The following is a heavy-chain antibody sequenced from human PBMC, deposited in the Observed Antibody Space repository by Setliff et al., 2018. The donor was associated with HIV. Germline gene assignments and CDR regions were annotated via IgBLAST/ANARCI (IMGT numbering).Heavy chain of an antibody. V-gene: IGHV4-30-4*08. Sequence: KPSETLSLTCTVSGDSISSDDHYWSWIRQTPGKGLEWIGYIFNTGSTYYKSSLASRLTISVDASERHFSLRMTSTTAADTAIYYCARGVPLLPPNFWGQGTLVTVSS. CDR2: IFNTGST. CDR1: GDSISSDDHY. J-gene: IGHJ4*02. CDR3: ARGVPLLPPNF. D-gene: IGHD2-15*01.